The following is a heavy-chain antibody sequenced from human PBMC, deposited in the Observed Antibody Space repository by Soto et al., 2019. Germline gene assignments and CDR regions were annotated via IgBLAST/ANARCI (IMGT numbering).Heavy chain of an antibody. Sequence: QVQLVQSGVEVREPGSAVKVSCKASGGTFKMYAMHWVRQAPGQGLEWMGGIIPILDKPTYAQKFQGRVTITVGDSPATAYMELSSLRSDEPAVYYCTRSIGSGGVLGGFDYWGQGTLVTVSS. CDR1: GGTFKMYA. V-gene: IGHV1-69*01. CDR2: IIPILDKP. D-gene: IGHD3-16*02. CDR3: TRSIGSGGVLGGFDY. J-gene: IGHJ4*02.